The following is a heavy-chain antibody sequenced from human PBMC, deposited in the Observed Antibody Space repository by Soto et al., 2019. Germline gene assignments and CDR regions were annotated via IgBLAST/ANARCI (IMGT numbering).Heavy chain of an antibody. CDR2: ISGSGSGT. V-gene: IGHV3-23*01. Sequence: EVQLLQSGGGLVQPGGSLRLSCAASGFTFSSYSIYWVRQAPGKGLEWVSGISGSGSGTYYADSVKGRFTISRDNSKNPLFLQMNRLRAEDMAVYYCAKGSSCYYDTFDYWGQGTLVTVSS. CDR1: GFTFSSYS. CDR3: AKGSSCYYDTFDY. D-gene: IGHD3-22*01. J-gene: IGHJ4*02.